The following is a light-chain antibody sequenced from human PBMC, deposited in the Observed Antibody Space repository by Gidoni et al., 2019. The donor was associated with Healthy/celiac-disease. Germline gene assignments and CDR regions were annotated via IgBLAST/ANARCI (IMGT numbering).Light chain of an antibody. J-gene: IGLJ2*01. CDR3: QAWDSSPEV. Sequence: SYELTQPPSVSVSHGQTASITCSGDKLGDKYACWYQQNRGQSPVLVIYQDSKRPSGIPERFSGSNSGNTATLTISGTQAMDEADYYCQAWDSSPEVFGGGTKLTVL. CDR1: KLGDKY. V-gene: IGLV3-1*01. CDR2: QDS.